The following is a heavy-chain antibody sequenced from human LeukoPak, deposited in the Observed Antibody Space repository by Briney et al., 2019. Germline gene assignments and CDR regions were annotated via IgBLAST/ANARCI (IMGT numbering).Heavy chain of an antibody. V-gene: IGHV3-74*01. CDR2: INSDGSTT. CDR3: ARVIYSGWEGQLSD. J-gene: IGHJ4*02. Sequence: QPGGSLRLSCAASGFTFSSYWMHWVRQAPGKGLVWVSRINSDGSTTSYADSVMGRFTISRDNAKNTLYLQMNSLRAEDTAVYYCARVIYSGWEGQLSDWGQGTLVTVSS. CDR1: GFTFSSYW. D-gene: IGHD6-19*01.